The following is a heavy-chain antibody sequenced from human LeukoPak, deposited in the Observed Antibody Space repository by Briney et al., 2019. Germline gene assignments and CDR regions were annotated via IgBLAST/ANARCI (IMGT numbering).Heavy chain of an antibody. V-gene: IGHV4-39*07. CDR2: IYYSGST. CDR3: ARSRLLWFGEFLY. Sequence: SETLSLICTVSGGSISSSSYYWGWIRQPPGKGLEWIGSIYYSGSTYYNPSLKSRVTISVDTSKNQFSLKLSSVTAADTAVYYCARSRLLWFGEFLYWGQGTLVTVSS. J-gene: IGHJ4*02. D-gene: IGHD3-10*01. CDR1: GGSISSSSYY.